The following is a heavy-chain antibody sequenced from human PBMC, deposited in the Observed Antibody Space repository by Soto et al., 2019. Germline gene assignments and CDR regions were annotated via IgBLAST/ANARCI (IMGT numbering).Heavy chain of an antibody. D-gene: IGHD5-18*01. J-gene: IGHJ4*02. Sequence: PGGSLRLSCAASGFSLSDYYMSWIRQAPGKGLEWVSYSSNSGSSIYYADSVKGRFTVSRDNAKNSLYLQMNSLRAEDTAVYYCARDWDTAMVWGQGTAVTVSS. CDR3: ARDWDTAMV. V-gene: IGHV3-11*01. CDR2: SSNSGSSI. CDR1: GFSLSDYY.